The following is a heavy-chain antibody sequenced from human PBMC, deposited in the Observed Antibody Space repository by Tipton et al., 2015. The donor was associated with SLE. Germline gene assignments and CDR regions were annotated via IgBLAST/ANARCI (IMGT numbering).Heavy chain of an antibody. Sequence: TLSLTCTVSGDSISNSDYYWGWIRQPPGKGLEWIGNIHHSGRTYYNPSLISRPTMSVDSSKNQFSLRKNSVTAADTAIYYCVAQEGGRDDAFDIWGQGTVVNVSS. CDR1: GDSISNSDYY. J-gene: IGHJ3*02. CDR3: VAQEGGRDDAFDI. CDR2: IHHSGRT. V-gene: IGHV4-39*07. D-gene: IGHD3-16*01.